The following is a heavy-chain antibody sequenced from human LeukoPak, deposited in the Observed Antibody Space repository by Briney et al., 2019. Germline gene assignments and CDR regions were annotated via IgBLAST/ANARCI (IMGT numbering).Heavy chain of an antibody. Sequence: SETLSLTYTVSGGSISSYYWSWIRQPAGKGLEWIGRIYTSGSTNYNPSLKSRVTMSVDTSKNQFSLKLSSVTAADTAVYYCARGKMVRGVIIASPDDYYYMDVWGKGTTVTISS. CDR3: ARGKMVRGVIIASPDDYYYMDV. D-gene: IGHD3-10*01. CDR2: IYTSGST. CDR1: GGSISSYY. J-gene: IGHJ6*03. V-gene: IGHV4-4*07.